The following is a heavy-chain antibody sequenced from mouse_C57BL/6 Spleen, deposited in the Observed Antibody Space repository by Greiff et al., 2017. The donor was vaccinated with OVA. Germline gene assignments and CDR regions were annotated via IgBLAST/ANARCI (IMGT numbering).Heavy chain of an antibody. CDR3: AREYYSNSAWFAY. D-gene: IGHD2-5*01. CDR1: GFTFSSYA. CDR2: ISDGGSYT. J-gene: IGHJ3*01. Sequence: EVMLVESGGGLVKPGGSLKLSCAASGFTFSSYAMSWVRQTPEKRLEWVATISDGGSYTYYPDNVKGRFTISRDNAKNNLYLQMSHLKSEDTAMYYCAREYYSNSAWFAYWGQGTLVTVSA. V-gene: IGHV5-4*01.